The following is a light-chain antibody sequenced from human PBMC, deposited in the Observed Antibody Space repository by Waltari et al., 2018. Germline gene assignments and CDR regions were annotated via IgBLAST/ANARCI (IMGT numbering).Light chain of an antibody. CDR2: YDR. V-gene: IGLV3-21*04. CDR3: HVWHPHVDPGV. J-gene: IGLJ1*01. Sequence: SYVVTQPPSVSVAPGETATITCGGANIGTHSVHWYQQKAGQAPVLVIFYDRDRPSGIPDRFSGSNSGNTATLTISRVEAGDEARYYCHVWHPHVDPGVFGTGTEVTVL. CDR1: NIGTHS.